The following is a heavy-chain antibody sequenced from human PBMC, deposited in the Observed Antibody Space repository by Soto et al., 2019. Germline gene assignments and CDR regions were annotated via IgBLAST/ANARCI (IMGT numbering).Heavy chain of an antibody. D-gene: IGHD3-10*01. CDR2: ISSDGNTK. Sequence: QVYLVESGGGVVQPGKSLRLSCTVSGFTFPNFAMHWVRQAPGKGPEWVALISSDGNTKYYADSVKGRFTISRDNSKNTLYLQMSGLRIEDTAVFYCAKDNYFSRSARPSPYYFDYWGQGTLVTVSS. CDR3: AKDNYFSRSARPSPYYFDY. J-gene: IGHJ4*02. CDR1: GFTFPNFA. V-gene: IGHV3-30*04.